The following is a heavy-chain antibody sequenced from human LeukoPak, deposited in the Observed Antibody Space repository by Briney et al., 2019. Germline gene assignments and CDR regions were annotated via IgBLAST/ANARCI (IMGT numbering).Heavy chain of an antibody. CDR1: GYTFTSYG. J-gene: IGHJ3*02. CDR3: ARERDRGGPFVI. Sequence: ASLKVSCKASGYTFTSYGISWVRQAPGQGLEWMGWISAYNGNTNYAQKLQGRVTITTDTSTSTAYMELRSLRSGGTGVYYCARERDRGGPFVIWGQGTMVTVSS. D-gene: IGHD3-16*01. V-gene: IGHV1-18*01. CDR2: ISAYNGNT.